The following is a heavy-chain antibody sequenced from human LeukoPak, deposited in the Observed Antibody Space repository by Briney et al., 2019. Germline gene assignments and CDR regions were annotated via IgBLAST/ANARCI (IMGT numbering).Heavy chain of an antibody. CDR1: GFTFSSYE. CDR2: ISSSGSTI. Sequence: GGSLRLSCAASGFTFSSYEMNWVRQAPGKGLEWVSYISSSGSTIYYADSVKGRFTISRDNVKNSLYLQMNSLRAEDTAVYYCARDVATILTGYHAAFDIWGQGTMVTVSS. CDR3: ARDVATILTGYHAAFDI. D-gene: IGHD3-9*01. V-gene: IGHV3-48*03. J-gene: IGHJ3*02.